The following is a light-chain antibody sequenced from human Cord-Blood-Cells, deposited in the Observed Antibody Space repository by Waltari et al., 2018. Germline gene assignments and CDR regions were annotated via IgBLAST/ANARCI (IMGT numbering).Light chain of an antibody. J-gene: IGLJ2*01. V-gene: IGLV3-25*03. CDR1: ALPKQY. CDR3: QSADSSCTYVV. CDR2: KDS. Sequence: SYELTQPPSVSVSPGQTARITCPGDALPKQYAYWYQQKPGQAPVLVIYKDSERPSGIPERFSGSSSGTTVTLTSSGVQAEDEADYYCQSADSSCTYVVFGGGTKLTVL.